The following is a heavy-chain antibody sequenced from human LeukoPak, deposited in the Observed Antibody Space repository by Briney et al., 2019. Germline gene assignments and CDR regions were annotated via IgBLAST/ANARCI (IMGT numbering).Heavy chain of an antibody. CDR3: AREIGGILAFDY. D-gene: IGHD5-18*01. V-gene: IGHV1-18*01. CDR2: INTYSGNT. Sequence: ASVKVSCKASGYTFTSYYITWVRQAPGQGPEWMGGINTYSGNTNYAQKVQGRVTMTTDTSTSTAYMELSRLRSDDTAVYYCAREIGGILAFDYWGQGTLVTVSS. CDR1: GYTFTSYY. J-gene: IGHJ4*02.